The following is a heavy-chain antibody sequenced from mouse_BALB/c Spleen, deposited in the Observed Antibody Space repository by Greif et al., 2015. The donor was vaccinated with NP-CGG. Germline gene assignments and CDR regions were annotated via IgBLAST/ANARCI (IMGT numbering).Heavy chain of an antibody. CDR1: GFSLTDYG. CDR3: AKQGGTTAPAWFAY. Sequence: VKLMESGPGLVAPSQSLSITCTVSGFSLTDYGVSWIRQPPGKGLEWLRVIWGGGSTYHNSALKSRLSISKDNSKSXVFLKMNSLQTDDTAMYYCAKQGGTTAPAWFAYWGQGTLVTVSA. J-gene: IGHJ3*01. CDR2: IWGGGST. D-gene: IGHD1-2*01. V-gene: IGHV2-6-5*01.